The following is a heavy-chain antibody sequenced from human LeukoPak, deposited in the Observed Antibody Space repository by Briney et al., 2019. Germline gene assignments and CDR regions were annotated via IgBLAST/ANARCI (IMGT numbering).Heavy chain of an antibody. V-gene: IGHV4-39*07. Sequence: SETLSLTCTVSGGSISSSRYYWGWIRQPPGKGLEWIGSIHYSGSTYYNQSLKSRVTVSVDTSENQFSLKLSSVTAADTAVYYCAREEWMTVVVHGRWFDPWGQGTLVTVSS. CDR2: IHYSGST. J-gene: IGHJ5*02. D-gene: IGHD3-22*01. CDR1: GGSISSSRYY. CDR3: AREEWMTVVVHGRWFDP.